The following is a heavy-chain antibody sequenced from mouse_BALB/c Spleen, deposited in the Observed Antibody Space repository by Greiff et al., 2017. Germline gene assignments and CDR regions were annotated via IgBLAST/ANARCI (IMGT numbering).Heavy chain of an antibody. J-gene: IGHJ3*01. V-gene: IGHV1S56*01. CDR3: ASSSFAY. CDR1: GYTFTSYY. D-gene: IGHD1-3*01. CDR2: IYPGNVNT. Sequence: VQLQQSGPELVKPGASVRISCKASGYTFTSYYIHWVKQRPGQGLEWIGWIYPGNVNTKYNEKFKGKATLTADKSSSTAYMQLSSLTSEDSAVYFCASSSFAYWGQGTLVTVSA.